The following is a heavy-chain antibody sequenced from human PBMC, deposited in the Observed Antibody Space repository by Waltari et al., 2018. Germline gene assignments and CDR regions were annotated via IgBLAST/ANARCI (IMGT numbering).Heavy chain of an antibody. D-gene: IGHD3-10*01. CDR2: LSSSGSTI. CDR1: GFTFSTYS. J-gene: IGHJ3*02. CDR3: AREGSLDAFDI. V-gene: IGHV3-48*03. Sequence: VQLVESGGGVVQPGRSLRLCCAASGFTFSTYSMTWVRQAPGKGLEWVSYLSSSGSTIYYADSVKGRFTISRDNAKNSLYLQMNSLRAEDTAVYYCAREGSLDAFDIWGQGTMVTVSS.